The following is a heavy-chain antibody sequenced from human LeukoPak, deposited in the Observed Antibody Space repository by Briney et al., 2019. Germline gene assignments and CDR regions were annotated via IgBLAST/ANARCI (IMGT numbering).Heavy chain of an antibody. V-gene: IGHV4-38-2*02. CDR1: GYSISSGYY. CDR2: IYHSGST. J-gene: IGHJ5*02. D-gene: IGHD3-16*01. Sequence: KASETLSLTCTVSGYSISSGYYWGWIRQPPGKGLEWTGSIYHSGSTYYNPSLKSRVTIAVDTSKNQFFLKLSSVTAADTAVYYCARDHGPGGGRFDPWGQGTLVTVSS. CDR3: ARDHGPGGGRFDP.